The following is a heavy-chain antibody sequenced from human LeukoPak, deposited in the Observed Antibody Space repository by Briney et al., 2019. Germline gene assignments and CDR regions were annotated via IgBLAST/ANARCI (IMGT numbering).Heavy chain of an antibody. CDR1: GFTFTSSA. CDR3: AAVSLGGYSYGSDGFDI. V-gene: IGHV1-58*02. CDR2: IVVGSGNT. Sequence: SVTVSWKASGFTFTSSAMQWVRQARGQRLEWIGWIVVGSGNTNYAQKFQERVTITRDMSTSTAYMELSSLRSEDTAVYYCAAVSLGGYSYGSDGFDIWGQGKMVTVSS. J-gene: IGHJ3*02. D-gene: IGHD5-18*01.